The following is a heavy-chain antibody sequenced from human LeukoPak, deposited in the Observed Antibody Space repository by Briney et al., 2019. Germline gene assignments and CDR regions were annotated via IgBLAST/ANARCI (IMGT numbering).Heavy chain of an antibody. CDR2: INSDGRTT. CDR1: GFTFSNNW. Sequence: GGSLRLSCAASGFTFSNNWMHWVRQAPGKGLVWVSRINSDGRTTTYADSVKGQFTISRDNAKNTLYLQMNGLRAEDTAVYYCAMIKEGWGQGTLVTVSS. D-gene: IGHD3-22*01. J-gene: IGHJ4*02. V-gene: IGHV3-74*01. CDR3: AMIKEG.